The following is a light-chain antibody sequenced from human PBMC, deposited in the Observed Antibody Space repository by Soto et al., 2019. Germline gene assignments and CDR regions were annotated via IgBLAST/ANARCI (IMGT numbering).Light chain of an antibody. CDR1: SGSIASNH. CDR2: END. J-gene: IGLJ3*02. Sequence: NFILTQPHSVSESQAKTATISCSRSSGSIASNHVQWYQHRPGSAPVLVIYENDHRPSGVPDRFSGSVDSSSNSASLTISGLKTEDEADYYCHSYDTITWVFVGGIKVTV. V-gene: IGLV6-57*04. CDR3: HSYDTITWV.